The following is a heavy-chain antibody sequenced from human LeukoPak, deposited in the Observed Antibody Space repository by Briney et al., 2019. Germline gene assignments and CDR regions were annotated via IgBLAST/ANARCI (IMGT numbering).Heavy chain of an antibody. CDR2: INPDGRGT. J-gene: IGHJ4*02. Sequence: GGSLRLSCATSGFTFGTDWMTWVRQAPGPGMEWVANINPDGRGTFYVGSVKGRFTISRDNAKTSLYLHMHSLRAEATAIYYCARDPDYGDPGPFFDYWGQGALVTVSS. V-gene: IGHV3-7*03. D-gene: IGHD2-21*02. CDR1: GFTFGTDW. CDR3: ARDPDYGDPGPFFDY.